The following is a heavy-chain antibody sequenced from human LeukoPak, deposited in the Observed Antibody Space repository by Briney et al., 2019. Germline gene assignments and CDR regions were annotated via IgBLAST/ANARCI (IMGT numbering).Heavy chain of an antibody. D-gene: IGHD3-10*01. CDR3: AKSNGYGLVDI. CDR2: IYHSGST. V-gene: IGHV4-38-2*02. J-gene: IGHJ3*02. CDR1: GYSISSGYY. Sequence: SETLSLTCTVSGYSISSGYYWGWIRQPPGKGLEWIGSIYHSGSTYNSPSLKSRVTMSVDTSKNQFSLKLSSVTAADTAVYYCAKSNGYGLVDIWGQGTMVTVSS.